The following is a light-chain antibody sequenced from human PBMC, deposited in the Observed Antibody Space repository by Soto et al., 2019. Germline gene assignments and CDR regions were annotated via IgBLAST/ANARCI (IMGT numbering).Light chain of an antibody. CDR1: QSVSSSY. V-gene: IGKV3-20*01. J-gene: IGKJ5*01. Sequence: EIVLTQSPGTLSLSPGERATLSCRASQSVSSSYLAWYQQKPGQAPRLLIYDASSRATGIPDRFSGSGSGTDFTLTINRLEPEDFAVYYCQQYGSSLGTFGQGTRLEI. CDR2: DAS. CDR3: QQYGSSLGT.